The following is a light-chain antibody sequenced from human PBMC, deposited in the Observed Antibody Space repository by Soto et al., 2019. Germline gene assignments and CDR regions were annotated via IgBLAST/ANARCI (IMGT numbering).Light chain of an antibody. CDR2: YAS. J-gene: IGKJ1*01. CDR1: QIVGGNS. CDR3: QQFDRSPRT. Sequence: EIVLTQSPVTLSLSPGERATLSCRASQIVGGNSLTWYQQKPGQAPRVLFYYASNRATGIPDRFSGSGSGTDFTLTISRLEPEDVAVYYCQQFDRSPRTFGQGTKVEIK. V-gene: IGKV3-20*01.